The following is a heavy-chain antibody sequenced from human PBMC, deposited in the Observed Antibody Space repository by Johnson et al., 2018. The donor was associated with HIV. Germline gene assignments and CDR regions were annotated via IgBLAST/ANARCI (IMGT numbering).Heavy chain of an antibody. Sequence: MQLVESGGGLVKPGGSLRLSCAASGFTVSSNYMSWVRQAPGKGLGRVSAISVVAPYSADSVKGRFPISRDNSKNTLYLQMNSLRAEDTAVYYCAKDQWSSSWTNDAFDIWGQGTMVTVSS. CDR2: ISVVAP. CDR3: AKDQWSSSWTNDAFDI. CDR1: GFTVSSNY. J-gene: IGHJ3*02. D-gene: IGHD6-13*01. V-gene: IGHV3-66*01.